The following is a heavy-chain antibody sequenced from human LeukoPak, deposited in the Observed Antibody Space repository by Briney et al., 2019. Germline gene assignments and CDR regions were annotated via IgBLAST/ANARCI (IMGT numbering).Heavy chain of an antibody. D-gene: IGHD2-15*01. CDR3: AKLGYCSGGSCYPTDY. J-gene: IGHJ4*02. CDR1: GGSISSSSYY. V-gene: IGHV4-39*01. CDR2: IYYSGST. Sequence: SETLSLTCTVSGGSISSSSYYWGWIRQPPGKGLEWIGSIYYSGSTYYNPSLKSRVTISVDTSKNQFSLKLSSVTAADTAVYYCAKLGYCSGGSCYPTDYWGQGTLVTVS.